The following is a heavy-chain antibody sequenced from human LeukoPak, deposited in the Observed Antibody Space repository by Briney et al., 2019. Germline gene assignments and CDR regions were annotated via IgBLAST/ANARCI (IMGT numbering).Heavy chain of an antibody. V-gene: IGHV4-39*02. D-gene: IGHD6-13*01. CDR3: ARGGAAAGFYYYYYYMDV. CDR2: IYSTGNT. CDR1: GGSISSGSFY. Sequence: SETLSLTCAASGGSISSGSFYWGWIRQPPGKGLEWIGSIYSTGNTLYNPSLKSRVTISVDTSKNSFSVKLTSVTAADTAVYYCARGGAAAGFYYYYYYMDVWGKGTTVTVSS. J-gene: IGHJ6*03.